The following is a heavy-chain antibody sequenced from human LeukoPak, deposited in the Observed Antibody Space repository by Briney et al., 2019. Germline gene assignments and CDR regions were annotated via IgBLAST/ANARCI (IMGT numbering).Heavy chain of an antibody. CDR1: GGSISSSSYY. J-gene: IGHJ4*02. CDR3: ARHISGGAAAGTN. V-gene: IGHV4-39*01. Sequence: SETLSLTCTVSGGSISSSSYYWGWIRQPPGKGLEWIGSIYYSGSTYYNPSLKSRVTISVDTSKNQFSLKLSSVTAADTAVYYCARHISGGAAAGTNWGQGTLVTVSS. CDR2: IYYSGST. D-gene: IGHD6-13*01.